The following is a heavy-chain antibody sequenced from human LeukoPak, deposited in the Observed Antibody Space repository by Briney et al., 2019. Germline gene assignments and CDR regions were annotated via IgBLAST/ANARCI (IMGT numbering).Heavy chain of an antibody. Sequence: SETLSLTCAVYGGSFSGYYWSWIRQPPGKGLEWIGEINHSGSTNYNPSLKSRVTISVDTSKNQFSLKLSSVTAADTAVYFCARWGSGTSPFDDWGQGTLVTVSS. CDR2: INHSGST. J-gene: IGHJ4*02. CDR3: ARWGSGTSPFDD. V-gene: IGHV4-34*01. CDR1: GGSFSGYY. D-gene: IGHD3-16*01.